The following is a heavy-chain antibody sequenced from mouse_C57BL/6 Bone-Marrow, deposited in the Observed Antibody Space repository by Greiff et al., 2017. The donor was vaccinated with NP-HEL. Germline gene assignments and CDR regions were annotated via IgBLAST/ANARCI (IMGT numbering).Heavy chain of an antibody. J-gene: IGHJ3*01. Sequence: VQRVESGAELARPGASVKVSCKASGYTFTSYWMHWVKQRPGQGLEWIGRIHPSDSDTNYNQKFKGKATLTVDKSSSTAYMQLSSLTSEDSAVYYCAIDWDYYGSSAAYWGQGTLVTVSA. CDR2: IHPSDSDT. V-gene: IGHV1-74*01. CDR3: AIDWDYYGSSAAY. D-gene: IGHD1-1*01. CDR1: GYTFTSYW.